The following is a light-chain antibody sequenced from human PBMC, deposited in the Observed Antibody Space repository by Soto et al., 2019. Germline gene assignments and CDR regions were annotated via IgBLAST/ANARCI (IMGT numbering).Light chain of an antibody. CDR2: EGS. CDR3: CSYAGSSTDV. CDR1: SSDVGSYNL. Sequence: QSALTQPASVSGSPGQSITISCTGTSSDVGSYNLVSWYQQHPGKAPKLMIYEGSKRPSGVSNRFSGSKSGNTASLTISRLKAEDEADYYCCSYAGSSTDVFGTGSKATVL. V-gene: IGLV2-23*01. J-gene: IGLJ1*01.